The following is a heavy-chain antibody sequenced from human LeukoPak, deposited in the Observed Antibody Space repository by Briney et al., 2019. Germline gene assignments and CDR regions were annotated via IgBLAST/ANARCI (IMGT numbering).Heavy chain of an antibody. CDR2: IYYSGST. D-gene: IGHD3-16*01. Sequence: SETLSLTCTVSGGSISSSSYYWGWIRQPPGKGLEWIGSIYYSGSTYYNLSLKSRVTISVDTSKNQFSLKLSSVTAADTAVYYCARHYEYHPHWGYWGQGTLVTVSS. J-gene: IGHJ4*02. V-gene: IGHV4-39*01. CDR3: ARHYEYHPHWGY. CDR1: GGSISSSSYY.